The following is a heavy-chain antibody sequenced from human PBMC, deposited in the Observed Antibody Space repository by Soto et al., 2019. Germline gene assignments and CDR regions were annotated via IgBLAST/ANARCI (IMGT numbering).Heavy chain of an antibody. Sequence: GGSLRLSCAASGFTFSSYSMNWVRQAPGKGLEWFSYISSSSSTIYYADSVKGRFTISRDNAKNSLYLQMNSLRDEDTAVYYCWGGEDKDIVVVVAATPAFDIWGQGTMVTVSS. CDR2: ISSSSSTI. CDR1: GFTFSSYS. J-gene: IGHJ3*02. D-gene: IGHD2-15*01. CDR3: WGGEDKDIVVVVAATPAFDI. V-gene: IGHV3-48*02.